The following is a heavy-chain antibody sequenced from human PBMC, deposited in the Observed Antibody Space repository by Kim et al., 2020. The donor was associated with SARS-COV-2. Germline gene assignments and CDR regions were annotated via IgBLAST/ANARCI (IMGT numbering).Heavy chain of an antibody. V-gene: IGHV3-30*03. D-gene: IGHD3-10*01. CDR2: ISYDGSNK. CDR1: GFTFSSYG. CDR3: ASGVWFGELLFMTHHFD. Sequence: GGSLRLSCAASGFTFSSYGMHWVRQAPGKGLEWVAVISYDGSNKYYADSVKGRFTISRDNSKNTLYLQMNSLRAEDTAVYYCASGVWFGELLFMTHHFD. J-gene: IGHJ4*01.